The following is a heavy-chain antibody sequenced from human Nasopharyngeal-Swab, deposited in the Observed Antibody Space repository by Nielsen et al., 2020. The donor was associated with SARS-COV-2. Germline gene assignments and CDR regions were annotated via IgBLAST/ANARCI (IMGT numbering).Heavy chain of an antibody. Sequence: GESLKISCAASGFTFSNYAMSWVRQAPGKGLEWVSSISGRGDSIYYTDSVQGRFIISRDNSKNTLYLQMNSLRPEDTAVYYCARDDYGDYWYLDYWGQGTLVTVSS. J-gene: IGHJ4*02. CDR3: ARDDYGDYWYLDY. D-gene: IGHD4-17*01. CDR1: GFTFSNYA. CDR2: ISGRGDSI. V-gene: IGHV3-23*01.